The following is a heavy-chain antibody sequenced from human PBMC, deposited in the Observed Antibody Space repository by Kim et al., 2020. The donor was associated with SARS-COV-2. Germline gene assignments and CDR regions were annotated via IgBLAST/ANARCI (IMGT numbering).Heavy chain of an antibody. V-gene: IGHV3-30*18. Sequence: GGSLRLSCAASGFSFNNYGMHWVRQAPGKGLEWVAFISYEGSKKQYLDSLKGRFTVSRDYSKNTLYLQMNSLTAEDTAVYYCAKQGYIFALNTYYGMGLWGRGTTVTVSS. CDR2: ISYEGSKK. J-gene: IGHJ6*02. CDR3: AKQGYIFALNTYYGMGL. D-gene: IGHD5-12*01. CDR1: GFSFNNYG.